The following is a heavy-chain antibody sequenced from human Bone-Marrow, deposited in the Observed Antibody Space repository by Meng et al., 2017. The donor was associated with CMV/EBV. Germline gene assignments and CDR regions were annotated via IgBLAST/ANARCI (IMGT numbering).Heavy chain of an antibody. J-gene: IGHJ4*02. CDR1: GFTFSSYS. Sequence: GESLKISCAASGFTFSSYSMNWVRQAPGKGLEWVSSISSSSSYIYYADSVKGRFTISRDNAKNSLYLQMNSLRAEDTAVYYCARDRDPDGYAVTDDYWGQGTLVTVSS. CDR2: ISSSSSYI. D-gene: IGHD2-21*02. CDR3: ARDRDPDGYAVTDDY. V-gene: IGHV3-21*01.